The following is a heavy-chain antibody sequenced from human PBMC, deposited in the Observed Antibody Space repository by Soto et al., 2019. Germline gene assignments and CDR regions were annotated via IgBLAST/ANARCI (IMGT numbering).Heavy chain of an antibody. J-gene: IGHJ6*03. CDR3: ARLLRAYYYYYMDV. V-gene: IGHV4-39*01. CDR1: GGSISSSSYY. Sequence: SETLSLTCTVSGGSISSSSYYWGWIRQPPGKGLEWIGSIYYSGSTYYNPSLKSRVTISVDTSKNQFSLKLSSVTAADTAVYYCARLLRAYYYYYMDVWGKGTTVTVSS. D-gene: IGHD3-3*01. CDR2: IYYSGST.